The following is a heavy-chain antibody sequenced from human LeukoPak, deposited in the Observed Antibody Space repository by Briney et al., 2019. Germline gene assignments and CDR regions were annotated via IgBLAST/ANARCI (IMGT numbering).Heavy chain of an antibody. Sequence: PGGSLRLSCAASGFTFSSYSMNWVRQAPGKGLEWVSGISGSGGRTFYADSVKGRFTISRDNSRNTLDLQMNSLGAEDTAVYYCAPAFRSSAYSYWGQGTLVTVSS. D-gene: IGHD2-2*01. J-gene: IGHJ4*02. V-gene: IGHV3-23*01. CDR2: ISGSGGRT. CDR3: APAFRSSAYSY. CDR1: GFTFSSYS.